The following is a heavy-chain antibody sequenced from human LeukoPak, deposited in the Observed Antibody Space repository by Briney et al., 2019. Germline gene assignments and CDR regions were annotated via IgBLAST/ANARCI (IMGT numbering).Heavy chain of an antibody. CDR1: GYTFTSYG. CDR3: ARVFDYYGSGSYYKIPQYYFDY. J-gene: IGHJ4*02. D-gene: IGHD3-10*01. CDR2: ISAYNGNA. Sequence: ASVKVSCKASGYTFTSYGISWVRQAPGQGLEWMGWISAYNGNANYAQKLQGRVTMTTDTSTSTAYMELRSLRSDDTAVFYCARVFDYYGSGSYYKIPQYYFDYWGQGTLVTVSS. V-gene: IGHV1-18*01.